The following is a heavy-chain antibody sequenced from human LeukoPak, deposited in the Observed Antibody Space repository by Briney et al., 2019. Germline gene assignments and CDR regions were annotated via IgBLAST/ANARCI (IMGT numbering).Heavy chain of an antibody. CDR1: GGTFSSYA. CDR2: IIPVFGTA. V-gene: IGHV1-69*13. D-gene: IGHD3-22*01. J-gene: IGHJ4*02. CDR3: ARGGYYYDSSGYYSTLPYYFDY. Sequence: SVKVSCKASGGTFSSYAISWVRQAPGQGLEWMGGIIPVFGTANYAQKFQGRVTITADESTSTAYMELSSLRSEDTAVYYCARGGYYYDSSGYYSTLPYYFDYWGQGTLVTVSS.